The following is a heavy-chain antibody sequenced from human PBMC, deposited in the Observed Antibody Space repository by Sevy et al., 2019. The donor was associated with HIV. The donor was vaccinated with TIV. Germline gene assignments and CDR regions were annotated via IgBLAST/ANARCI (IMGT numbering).Heavy chain of an antibody. CDR3: ARGGSGDYYYYGVDV. V-gene: IGHV3-30*03. CDR2: VSYDGSSK. J-gene: IGHJ6*02. D-gene: IGHD3-10*01. CDR1: GFTFRNFG. Sequence: GGSPRLSCVGSGFTFRNFGVHWLRQAPGNGLEWLSVVSYDGSSKYYVDSVKGRFIVSRDNSKNTLYLQMNSLRTEDTAVYYCARGGSGDYYYYGVDVWGQGTTVTVSS.